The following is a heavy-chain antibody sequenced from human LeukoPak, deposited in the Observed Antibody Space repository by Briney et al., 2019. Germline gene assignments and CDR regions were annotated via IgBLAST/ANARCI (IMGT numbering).Heavy chain of an antibody. Sequence: GGSLRLSCAASGFTFSSYAMSWVRQAPGKGLEWVSAISGSGGSTYYADSVKGRFTISRGNSKNTLYLQMNSLRAEDTAVYYCAKGIYSSGYYDYWGQGTLVTVSS. CDR1: GFTFSSYA. CDR3: AKGIYSSGYYDY. V-gene: IGHV3-23*01. D-gene: IGHD3-22*01. CDR2: ISGSGGST. J-gene: IGHJ4*02.